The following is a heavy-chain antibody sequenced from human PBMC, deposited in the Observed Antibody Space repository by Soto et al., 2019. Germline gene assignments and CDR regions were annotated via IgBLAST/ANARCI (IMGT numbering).Heavy chain of an antibody. Sequence: ASVKVSCKVSAYTLTELSMHWVRQAPGKGLEWLGGFDPEDGETIYAQKFQGRVTMTEDTSTDTAYMELSSLRSEDTAVYYCARRSNIAVAGTIWFDPWGQGTLVTVSS. CDR2: FDPEDGET. CDR1: AYTLTELS. V-gene: IGHV1-24*01. CDR3: ARRSNIAVAGTIWFDP. J-gene: IGHJ5*02. D-gene: IGHD6-19*01.